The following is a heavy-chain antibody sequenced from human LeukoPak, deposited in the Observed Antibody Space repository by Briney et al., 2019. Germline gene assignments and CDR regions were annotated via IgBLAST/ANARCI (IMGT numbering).Heavy chain of an antibody. J-gene: IGHJ4*02. V-gene: IGHV4-59*08. CDR2: IYYSGST. D-gene: IGHD6-19*01. Sequence: SETLSLTCTVSGGSISSYYWSWIRQPPGKGLGWIGYIYYSGSTNYNPSLKSRVTISVDTSKNQFSPKLSSVTAADTAVYYCARHLSSGWYSVGFDYWGQGTLVTVSS. CDR1: GGSISSYY. CDR3: ARHLSSGWYSVGFDY.